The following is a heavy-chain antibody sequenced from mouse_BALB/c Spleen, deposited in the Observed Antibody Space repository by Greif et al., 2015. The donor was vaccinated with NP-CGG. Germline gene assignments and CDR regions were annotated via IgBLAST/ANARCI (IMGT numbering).Heavy chain of an antibody. CDR1: GYTFTDYY. CDR2: IYPGSGNT. V-gene: IGHV1-84*02. Sequence: LVESGPELVKPGASVKISCKASGYTFTDYYINWVKQKPGQGLEWIGRIYPGSGNTKYNEKFKGKATLTVDTSSSTAYMQLSSLTSEDTAVYFCARRTGTEAMDYWGQGTSVTVSS. D-gene: IGHD4-1*01. J-gene: IGHJ4*01. CDR3: ARRTGTEAMDY.